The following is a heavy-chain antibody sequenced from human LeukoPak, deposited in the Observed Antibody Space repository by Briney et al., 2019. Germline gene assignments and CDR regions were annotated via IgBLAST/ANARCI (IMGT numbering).Heavy chain of an antibody. J-gene: IGHJ4*02. Sequence: SETLSLTCTISGGSISNHLWGWIRQPPKKRLENIGHIFHSGRTNYNPSLRSLVTISVDTSKNDFSLNLSSVTAADTAVYYCARIRMGGDVDNWGQGTLVTVSS. CDR1: GGSISNHL. CDR3: ARIRMGGDVDN. D-gene: IGHD4-17*01. CDR2: IFHSGRT. V-gene: IGHV4-59*11.